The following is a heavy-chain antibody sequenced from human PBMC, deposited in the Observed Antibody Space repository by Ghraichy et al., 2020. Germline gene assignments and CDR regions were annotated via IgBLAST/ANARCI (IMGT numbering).Heavy chain of an antibody. D-gene: IGHD6-25*01. CDR3: ARGAGITEALDV. Sequence: GGSLRLSCAASGFSFSSYWMTWVRQAPGKGLEWVANINQDGSDDFCVDSLKGRFTISRDNGKNSLYLQINSLRVEDTAVYYCARGAGITEALDVWGHGPRVRVSS. CDR1: GFSFSSYW. V-gene: IGHV3-7*01. J-gene: IGHJ3*01. CDR2: INQDGSDD.